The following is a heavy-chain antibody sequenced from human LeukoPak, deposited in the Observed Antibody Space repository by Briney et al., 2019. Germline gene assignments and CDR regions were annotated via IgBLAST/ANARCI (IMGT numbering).Heavy chain of an antibody. J-gene: IGHJ2*01. D-gene: IGHD6-19*01. CDR3: ARAGSSAWHWYFDL. CDR2: IYTSGST. CDR1: GGSISSYY. V-gene: IGHV4-4*07. Sequence: SETLSLTCTVSGGSISSYYWSWIRQPAGKGLEWIGRIYTSGSTHYNPSLKSRVTMSVDTSTNQFPLKLNSVTAADTAVYYCARAGSSAWHWYFDLWGRGTLVTVSS.